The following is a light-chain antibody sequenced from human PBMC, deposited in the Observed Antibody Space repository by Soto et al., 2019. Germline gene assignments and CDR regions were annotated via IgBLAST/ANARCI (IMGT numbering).Light chain of an antibody. CDR3: QQYNSYPYT. CDR1: QSISSW. CDR2: KAS. Sequence: DIQMTQSPSTLSASVGDRVTITCRASQSISSWLAWYQQKPGKAPNLVIYKASSLESGVPSRFSGSGSGTEFTLTISSLQPDDFATYYCQQYNSYPYTFGQGTKLEIK. J-gene: IGKJ2*01. V-gene: IGKV1-5*03.